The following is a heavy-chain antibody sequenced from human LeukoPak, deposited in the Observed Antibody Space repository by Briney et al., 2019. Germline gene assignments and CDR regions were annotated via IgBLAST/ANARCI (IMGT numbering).Heavy chain of an antibody. CDR1: GYTFTGYY. J-gene: IGHJ4*02. D-gene: IGHD3-16*02. CDR2: INPNSGGT. V-gene: IGHV1-2*02. Sequence: ASVKVSCMASGYTFTGYYMHWVRQAPGQGLEWMGWINPNSGGTNYAQKFQGRVTMTRNTSISTAYMELSRLRSDDTAVYYCARGFTDGGVIVGIFDYWGQGTLVTVSS. CDR3: ARGFTDGGVIVGIFDY.